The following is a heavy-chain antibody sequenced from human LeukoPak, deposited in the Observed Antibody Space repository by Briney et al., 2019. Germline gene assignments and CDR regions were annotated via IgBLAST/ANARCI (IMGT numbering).Heavy chain of an antibody. D-gene: IGHD4-11*01. CDR1: EFTFRNDN. CDR3: AKMRDGVTRPPDY. CDR2: ISSGGRHI. V-gene: IGHV3-48*01. Sequence: GGSRRLTCAASEFTFRNDNMKWVRQAPGKGLEWVSYISSGGRHIEYADSVKGRFTISRDTSKSTVSLQMNSLRAEDTAVYYCAKMRDGVTRPPDYWGLGTLVTVSS. J-gene: IGHJ4*02.